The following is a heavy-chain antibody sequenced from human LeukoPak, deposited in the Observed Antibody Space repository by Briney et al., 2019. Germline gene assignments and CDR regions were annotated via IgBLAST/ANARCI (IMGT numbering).Heavy chain of an antibody. CDR2: IYYSGST. CDR1: GGSVSSYY. J-gene: IGHJ1*01. D-gene: IGHD6-19*01. V-gene: IGHV4-59*02. Sequence: SETLSLTCTVSGGSVSSYYWSRIRQPPGKGLEWIGYIYYSGSTNYNPSLKSRVTISVDTSKNQFSLKLSSVTAADTAVYYCARILSSGWYVRYFQHWGQGTLVTVSS. CDR3: ARILSSGWYVRYFQH.